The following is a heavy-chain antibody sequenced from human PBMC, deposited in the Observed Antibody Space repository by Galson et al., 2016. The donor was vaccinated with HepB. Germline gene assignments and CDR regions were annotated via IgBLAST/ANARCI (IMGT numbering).Heavy chain of an antibody. V-gene: IGHV4-59*01. D-gene: IGHD6-6*01. J-gene: IGHJ5*02. CDR1: GGSISSYY. Sequence: QVQLQESGPGLAKASETLSLTCTVSGGSISSYYWSWIRQPPGNGLEWIGYIYYTGSANYNPSLKSRVTISVDTSKNQFSRKVSSVTAADTAVYYCAMYSSSAWGAVEAFDPWGQGILVTVSS. CDR2: IYYTGSA. CDR3: AMYSSSAWGAVEAFDP.